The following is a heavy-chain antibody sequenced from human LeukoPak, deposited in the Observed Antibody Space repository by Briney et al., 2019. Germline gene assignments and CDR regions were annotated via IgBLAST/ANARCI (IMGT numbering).Heavy chain of an antibody. CDR1: GGSISSYY. J-gene: IGHJ4*02. CDR3: ARRAKYYYDSSGYYFTH. CDR2: INHSGST. D-gene: IGHD3-22*01. Sequence: SETLSLTCTVSGGSISSYYWSWIRQPPGKGLEWIGEINHSGSTNYNPSLKSRVTISVDTSKNQFSLKLSSVTAADTAVYYCARRAKYYYDSSGYYFTHWGQGTLVTVSS. V-gene: IGHV4-34*01.